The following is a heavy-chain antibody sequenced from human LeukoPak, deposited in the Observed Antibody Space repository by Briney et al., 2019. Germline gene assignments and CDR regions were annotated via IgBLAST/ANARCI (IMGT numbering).Heavy chain of an antibody. V-gene: IGHV3-23*01. Sequence: GGSLRLSCAASGFVFSTYAMSWVRQAPGKGLEWVSVISGSGYYSYYADSVKGRFTISKDNSKNTLYLQMNSLRAEDTAVYYCAKDQKVVPAANFDYWGQGTLVTVSS. CDR1: GFVFSTYA. CDR3: AKDQKVVPAANFDY. D-gene: IGHD2-2*01. J-gene: IGHJ4*02. CDR2: ISGSGYYS.